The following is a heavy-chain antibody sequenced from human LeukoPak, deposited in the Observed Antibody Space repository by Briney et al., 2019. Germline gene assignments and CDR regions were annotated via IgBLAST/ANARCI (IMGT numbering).Heavy chain of an antibody. J-gene: IGHJ6*04. CDR3: ARDWSVRGVIGYYYYGMDV. CDR2: ISSSGSTI. V-gene: IGHV3-48*03. D-gene: IGHD3-10*01. CDR1: GFTFSSYE. Sequence: GGSLRLSCAASGFTFSSYEMNWVRQAPGKGLEWVSYISSSGSTIYYADSVKGRFTISRDNAKNLLYLQMNSLRAEDTAVYYCARDWSVRGVIGYYYYGMDVWGKGTTVTVSS.